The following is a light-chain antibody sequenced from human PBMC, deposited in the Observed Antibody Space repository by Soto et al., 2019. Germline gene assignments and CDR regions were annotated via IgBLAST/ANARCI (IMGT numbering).Light chain of an antibody. CDR2: EVS. V-gene: IGLV2-14*01. J-gene: IGLJ1*01. Sequence: QSALTQPASVSGSPGQSITISCTGTSSDVGSYNYVSWYQQHPGKAPKLMIYEVSDRPSGISSRFSGSKSGNTASLTISGLQTEDEADYYRSSYTSSSTLFGTGTKVTVL. CDR1: SSDVGSYNY. CDR3: SSYTSSSTL.